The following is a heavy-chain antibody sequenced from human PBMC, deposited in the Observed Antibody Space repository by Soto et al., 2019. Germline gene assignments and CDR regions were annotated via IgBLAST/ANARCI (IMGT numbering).Heavy chain of an antibody. CDR3: ARDFSLRYFDWSTPPTLDY. Sequence: ASVKVSCKASGYTFTNFGISWVRQAPGQGLEWMGRIIPILGIANYAQKFQGRVTITADKSTSTAYMELSSLRSEDTAVYYCARDFSLRYFDWSTPPTLDYWGQGTLVTVS. D-gene: IGHD3-9*01. V-gene: IGHV1-69*04. CDR2: IIPILGIA. CDR1: GYTFTNFG. J-gene: IGHJ4*02.